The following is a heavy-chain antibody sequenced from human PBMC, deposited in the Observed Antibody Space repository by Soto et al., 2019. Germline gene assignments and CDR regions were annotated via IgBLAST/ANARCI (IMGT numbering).Heavy chain of an antibody. CDR3: ARFKYRTSVRYFLH. CDR2: VNPGDSRT. CDR1: GYSFTTYW. J-gene: IGHJ1*01. Sequence: LKISCKGSGYSFTTYWIGWVRQMPGKGLEWMGGVNPGDSRTVYSPAFQGQVTISADRSISTAYLQWSSLQASDTAMYYCARFKYRTSVRYFLHWGQGTLVTVSS. D-gene: IGHD3-10*02. V-gene: IGHV5-51*01.